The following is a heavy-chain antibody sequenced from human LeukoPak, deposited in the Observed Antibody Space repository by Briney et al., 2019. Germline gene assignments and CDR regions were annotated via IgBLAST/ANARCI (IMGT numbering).Heavy chain of an antibody. CDR1: GGSISSYY. CDR3: ASLRYFDWLLQTPDY. Sequence: MPSETLSLTCTVSGGSISSYYWSWIRQPAGKGLEWIGRIYTSGSTNYNPSLKSRVTISVDTSKNQFSLKLSSVTAADTAVYYCASLRYFDWLLQTPDYWGQGTLVTVSS. V-gene: IGHV4-4*07. CDR2: IYTSGST. D-gene: IGHD3-9*01. J-gene: IGHJ4*02.